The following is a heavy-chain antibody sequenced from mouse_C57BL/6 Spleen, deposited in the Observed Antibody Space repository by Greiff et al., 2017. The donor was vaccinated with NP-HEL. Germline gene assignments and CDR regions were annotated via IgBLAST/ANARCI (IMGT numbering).Heavy chain of an antibody. CDR2: IWWDDDK. CDR3: APHYYGSLSFAY. Sequence: QVTLKESGPGILQPSQTLSLTCSFSGFSLSTFGMGVGWIRQPSGKGLEWLAHIWWDDDKYYNPALKSRLTISKDTSTNQVFLKIANVDTADTATYYCAPHYYGSLSFAYWGQGTLVTVSA. D-gene: IGHD1-1*01. V-gene: IGHV8-8*01. J-gene: IGHJ3*01. CDR1: GFSLSTFGMG.